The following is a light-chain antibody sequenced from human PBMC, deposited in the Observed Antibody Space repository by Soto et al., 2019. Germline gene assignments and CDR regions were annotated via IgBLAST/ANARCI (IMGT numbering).Light chain of an antibody. CDR1: QSVSSD. CDR3: QQYGSSPYT. Sequence: VMTQSPATLSVSPGERATLSCRASQSVSSDLAWYQHKPGQAPRLLIYGASSRATGIPVRFSGSGSGTEFTLTISSLQSDDVAVYYCQQYGSSPYTFGQGTKVDIK. V-gene: IGKV3-15*01. CDR2: GAS. J-gene: IGKJ2*01.